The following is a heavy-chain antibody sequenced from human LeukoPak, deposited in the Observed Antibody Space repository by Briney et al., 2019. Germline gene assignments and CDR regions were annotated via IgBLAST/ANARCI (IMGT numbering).Heavy chain of an antibody. V-gene: IGHV3-7*04. CDR1: GFTFSSYY. Sequence: GGSLRLSCVASGFTFSSYYMSWVRQAPGKGLEWVANIKEDGSERYYVDSMKGRFTISRDNAKNSLYLQMNSLRAEDTAVYYCARGWGYCSGGSCYPFDYWGQGTLVTVSS. J-gene: IGHJ4*02. CDR2: IKEDGSER. CDR3: ARGWGYCSGGSCYPFDY. D-gene: IGHD2-15*01.